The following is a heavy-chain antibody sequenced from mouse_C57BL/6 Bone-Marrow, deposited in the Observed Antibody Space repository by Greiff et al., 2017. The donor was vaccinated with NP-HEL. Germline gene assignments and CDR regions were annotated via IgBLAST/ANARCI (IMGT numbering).Heavy chain of an antibody. Sequence: DVKLVESGGGLVQPGGSLKLSCAASGFTFSDYYMYWVRQTPEKRLEWVAYISNGGGSTYYPDTVKGRFTISRDNAKNTLYLQMSRLKSEDTAMYYCARHPSIYYYGSSYAMDYWGQGTSVTVSS. D-gene: IGHD1-1*01. J-gene: IGHJ4*01. V-gene: IGHV5-12*01. CDR3: ARHPSIYYYGSSYAMDY. CDR1: GFTFSDYY. CDR2: ISNGGGST.